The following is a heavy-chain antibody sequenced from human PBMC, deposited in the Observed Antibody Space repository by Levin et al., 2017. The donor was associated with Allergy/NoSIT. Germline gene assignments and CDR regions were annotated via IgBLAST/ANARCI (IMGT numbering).Heavy chain of an antibody. CDR2: IFFSFPSP. J-gene: IGHJ3*01. CDR1: GFQFSLYG. Sequence: SLRLSCAASGFQFSLYGMHWVRQAPGKGLEWFSLIFFSFPSPSSSSSFKGRFTISRDNSKNTLYLQMSSLRENDKAIYYCAKRGYCSGNTCPSHDALDVWRQATLVIVSS. V-gene: IGHV3-30*18. D-gene: IGHD2-15*01. CDR3: AKRGYCSGNTCPSHDALDV.